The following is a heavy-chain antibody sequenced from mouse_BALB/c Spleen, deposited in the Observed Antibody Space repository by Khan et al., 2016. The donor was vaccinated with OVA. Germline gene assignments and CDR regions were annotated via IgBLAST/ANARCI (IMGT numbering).Heavy chain of an antibody. CDR1: GYSITSEYA. Sequence: EVQLVETGPGLVKPSQSLSLTCTVTGYSITSEYAWNWIRQFPGDKLEWMGYINYSGNTRFNPSLKSRTSIPRDTSKNQFFLQLNSVTTEDTSTYYCARKDYYDYDPFPYGGQGTLVTVSA. V-gene: IGHV3-2*02. D-gene: IGHD2-4*01. CDR2: INYSGNT. J-gene: IGHJ3*01. CDR3: ARKDYYDYDPFPY.